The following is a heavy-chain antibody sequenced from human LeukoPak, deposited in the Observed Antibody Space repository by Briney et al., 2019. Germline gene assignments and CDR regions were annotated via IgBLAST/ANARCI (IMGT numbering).Heavy chain of an antibody. CDR3: AKAETMVRGVIIYYYYGMDV. Sequence: PGGSLRLSCAATGFTFSSYAMSWVHQAPGKGLEWVSAISGSGGSTYYADSVKGRFTISGDNSKNTLYLQMNSLRAEDTAVYYCAKAETMVRGVIIYYYYGMDVWGQGTTVTVSS. D-gene: IGHD3-10*01. J-gene: IGHJ6*02. V-gene: IGHV3-23*01. CDR2: ISGSGGST. CDR1: GFTFSSYA.